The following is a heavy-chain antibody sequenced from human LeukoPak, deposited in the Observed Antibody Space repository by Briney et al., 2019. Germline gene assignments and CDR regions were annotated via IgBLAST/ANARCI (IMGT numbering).Heavy chain of an antibody. CDR1: GFTFSNYW. Sequence: GGSLRLSCEGSGFTFSNYWMGWVRQAPGKGLQWVANIKTDGSEKYYVDSVKGRFTISRDNAKNSLYLQMNSLRAEDTAVYYCATYSSLNRRQFQYWGQGTLLTVSS. V-gene: IGHV3-7*01. J-gene: IGHJ1*01. D-gene: IGHD3-22*01. CDR2: IKTDGSEK. CDR3: ATYSSLNRRQFQY.